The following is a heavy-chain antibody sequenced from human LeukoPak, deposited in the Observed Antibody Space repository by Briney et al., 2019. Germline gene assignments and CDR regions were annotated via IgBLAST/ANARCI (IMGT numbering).Heavy chain of an antibody. CDR3: ARALLSVTTGEEWFDP. Sequence: ASAKVSCKASGYTFTGYYMHWVRQAPGQGLEWMGWINPNSGGTNYAQKFQGRVTMTRDTSISTAYMELSRLRSDDTAVYYCARALLSVTTGEEWFDPWGQGTLVIVSS. CDR2: INPNSGGT. J-gene: IGHJ5*02. D-gene: IGHD4-17*01. V-gene: IGHV1-2*02. CDR1: GYTFTGYY.